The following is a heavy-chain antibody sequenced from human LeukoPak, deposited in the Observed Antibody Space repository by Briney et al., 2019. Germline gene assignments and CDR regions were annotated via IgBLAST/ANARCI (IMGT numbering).Heavy chain of an antibody. Sequence: GGSLRLSCAASGFTFSSYGMHWVRQAPGKGLEWVAVIWYDGSNKYYADSVKGRFTISRDNSKNTLYLQMNSPRAEDTAVYYCARGSTIFGVVITYYFDYWGQGTLVTVSS. J-gene: IGHJ4*02. CDR3: ARGSTIFGVVITYYFDY. D-gene: IGHD3-3*01. CDR2: IWYDGSNK. CDR1: GFTFSSYG. V-gene: IGHV3-33*01.